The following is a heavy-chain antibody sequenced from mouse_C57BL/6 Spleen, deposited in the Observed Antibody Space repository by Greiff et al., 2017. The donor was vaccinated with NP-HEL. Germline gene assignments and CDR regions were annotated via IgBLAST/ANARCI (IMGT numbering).Heavy chain of an antibody. CDR1: GYTFTDYY. CDR2: INPYNGGT. V-gene: IGHV1-19*01. J-gene: IGHJ1*03. CDR3: ARLIYWYFDV. Sequence: VQLKQSGPVLVKPGASVKMSCKASGYTFTDYYMNWVKQSHGKSLEWIGVINPYNGGTSYNQKFKGKATLTVDKSSSTAYMELNSLTSEDSAVYYCARLIYWYFDVWGTGTTVTVSS. D-gene: IGHD2-4*01.